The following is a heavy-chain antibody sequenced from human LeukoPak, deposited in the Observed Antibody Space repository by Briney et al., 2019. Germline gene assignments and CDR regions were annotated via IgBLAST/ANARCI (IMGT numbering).Heavy chain of an antibody. CDR1: GYTFTSYD. D-gene: IGHD4-17*01. Sequence: EASVKVSCKASGYTFTSYDINWVRQATGQGLEWMGWMNPNSGNTGYAQKFQGRVTITRNTSISTAYMELSSLRSEDTAVYYCARYGDYALGYYYMDVWGKGTTVTISS. CDR3: ARYGDYALGYYYMDV. V-gene: IGHV1-8*03. CDR2: MNPNSGNT. J-gene: IGHJ6*03.